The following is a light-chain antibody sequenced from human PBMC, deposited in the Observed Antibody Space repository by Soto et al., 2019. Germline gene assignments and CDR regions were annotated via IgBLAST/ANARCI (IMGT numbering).Light chain of an antibody. V-gene: IGKV3-20*01. Sequence: EIVLTQSPDTVSLSPGETATLSCRASQSVSSNYLAWYQQKPGQAPRLLIYGASTRATGIPDRFSGSGSGTDFTLTISRLQPEDFAVFYCQQYDNSITFGQGPRLE. CDR2: GAS. CDR1: QSVSSNY. J-gene: IGKJ5*01. CDR3: QQYDNSIT.